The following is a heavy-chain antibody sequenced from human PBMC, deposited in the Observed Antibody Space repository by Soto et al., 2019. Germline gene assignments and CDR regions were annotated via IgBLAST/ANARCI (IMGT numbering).Heavy chain of an antibody. CDR2: INHSGST. CDR1: GGSFSGYY. V-gene: IGHV4-34*01. J-gene: IGHJ5*02. Sequence: QVQLQQWGAGLLKPSETLSLTCAVYGGSFSGYYWSWIRQPPGKGLEWIGEINHSGSTNYNPSLKSRVTISVDTSKNQFSLKLSSVTAADTAVYYWARLPPGWFDPWGQGTLVTVSS. CDR3: ARLPPGWFDP.